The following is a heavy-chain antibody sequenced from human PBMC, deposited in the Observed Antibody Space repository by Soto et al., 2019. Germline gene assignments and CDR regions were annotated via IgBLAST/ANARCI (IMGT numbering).Heavy chain of an antibody. CDR1: GFTFTSYW. J-gene: IGHJ4*02. D-gene: IGHD3-16*01. V-gene: IGHV3-7*05. CDR2: IKQDGTSK. Sequence: EVQLVESGGGLVQSGGSLRLSCEASGFTFTSYWMSWVRQAPGKGLEWVANIKQDGTSKYYADSVKGRFTVSRDNAKSSVHLQMDSLRDDDTAVYRCARLRFILTERDFDSWGQGTLVTVSS. CDR3: ARLRFILTERDFDS.